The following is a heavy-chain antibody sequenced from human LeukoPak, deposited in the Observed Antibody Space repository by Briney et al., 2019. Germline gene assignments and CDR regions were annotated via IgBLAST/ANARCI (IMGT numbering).Heavy chain of an antibody. CDR3: ARTVAVVVGASDYFDY. Sequence: PGGSLRLSCAASGFTFSSYWMTWVRQAPGKGLEWVASIRQDGGVKYYMDSAKGRFTLSRDNAKSSLYLQMNSLRVEDTAMYFCARTVAVVVGASDYFDYWGPGTLVTVSS. CDR1: GFTFSSYW. J-gene: IGHJ4*02. D-gene: IGHD1-26*01. CDR2: IRQDGGVK. V-gene: IGHV3-7*03.